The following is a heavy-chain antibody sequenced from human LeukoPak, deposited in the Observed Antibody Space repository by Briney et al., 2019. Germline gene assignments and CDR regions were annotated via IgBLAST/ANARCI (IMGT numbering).Heavy chain of an antibody. CDR3: ASRSRGSYTFDY. Sequence: ASVKVSCKASGYTFTSYGISWVRQAPGQGLEWMGWISAYNGNTNYAQELQGRVTMTTDTSTSTAYMELRSLRSDDTAVYYCASRSRGSYTFDYWGQGTLVTVSS. V-gene: IGHV1-18*01. CDR1: GYTFTSYG. J-gene: IGHJ4*02. CDR2: ISAYNGNT. D-gene: IGHD1-26*01.